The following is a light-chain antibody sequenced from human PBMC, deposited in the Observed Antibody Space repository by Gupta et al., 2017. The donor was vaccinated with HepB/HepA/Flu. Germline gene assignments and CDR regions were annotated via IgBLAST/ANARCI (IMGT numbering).Light chain of an antibody. Sequence: QSVLTQTPSASGTPGQRVTISCSGSRFNIGNNYVYWYRQLPGTAPKLLIYSKVQRPSGVPDRFSGSKSGTSASLAISGLRAEDEADYYCASWDDSLSGPVFGGGTKVTVL. V-gene: IGLV1-47*02. CDR1: RFNIGNNY. J-gene: IGLJ3*02. CDR3: ASWDDSLSGPV. CDR2: SKV.